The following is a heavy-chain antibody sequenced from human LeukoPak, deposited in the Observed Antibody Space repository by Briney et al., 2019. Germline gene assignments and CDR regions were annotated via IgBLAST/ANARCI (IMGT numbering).Heavy chain of an antibody. V-gene: IGHV3-30*04. CDR1: GFTFSSYA. D-gene: IGHD6-13*01. CDR3: ARDQSIAAAGVIDY. Sequence: GGSLRLSCAASGFTFSSYAMHWVRQAPGKGLERVAVISYDGSNKYYADSVKGRFTISRDNSKNTLYLQMNSLRAEDTAVYYCARDQSIAAAGVIDYWGQGTLVTVSS. CDR2: ISYDGSNK. J-gene: IGHJ4*02.